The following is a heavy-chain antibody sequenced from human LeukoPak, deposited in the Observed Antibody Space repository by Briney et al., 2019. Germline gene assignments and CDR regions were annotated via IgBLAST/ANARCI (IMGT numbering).Heavy chain of an antibody. Sequence: ASVKVSCKASGYTFTGYYMHWVRQAPGQGLEWMGWINPNSGGTNYAQKFRGRVTMTRDTSISTAYMELSRLRSDDTAVYYCARGRGRVAGTVKINDAFDIWGQGTMVTVSS. CDR3: ARGRGRVAGTVKINDAFDI. CDR2: INPNSGGT. D-gene: IGHD6-19*01. CDR1: GYTFTGYY. V-gene: IGHV1-2*02. J-gene: IGHJ3*02.